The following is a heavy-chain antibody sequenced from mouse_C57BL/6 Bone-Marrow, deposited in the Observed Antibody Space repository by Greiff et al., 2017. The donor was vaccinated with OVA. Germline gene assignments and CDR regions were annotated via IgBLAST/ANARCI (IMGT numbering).Heavy chain of an antibody. Sequence: VKLMESGPGLVAPSQSLSITCTVSGFSLTSYGVHWVRQPPGKGLEWLGVIWSDGSTTYNSALISRLSISKDNSKSQVYLKMNSLQTDDTAMYYCAGERNYGMDYWGQGTSFTVSS. J-gene: IGHJ4*01. CDR3: AGERNYGMDY. CDR1: GFSLTSYG. CDR2: IWSDGST. V-gene: IGHV2-6*03.